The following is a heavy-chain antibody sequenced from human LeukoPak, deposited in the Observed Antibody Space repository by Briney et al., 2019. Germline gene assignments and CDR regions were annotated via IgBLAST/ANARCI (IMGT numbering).Heavy chain of an antibody. CDR1: GYTFMSYA. J-gene: IGHJ4*02. D-gene: IGHD1-26*01. CDR3: ARDIEWEEGLDY. CDR2: ISAYNGNT. Sequence: ASVKVSCKASGYTFMSYALSWVRQAPGQGLEWMGWISAYNGNTNYAQKLQGRVTMTTDTSTSTAYMELRSLRSDDTAVYYCARDIEWEEGLDYWGQGTLVTVSS. V-gene: IGHV1-18*01.